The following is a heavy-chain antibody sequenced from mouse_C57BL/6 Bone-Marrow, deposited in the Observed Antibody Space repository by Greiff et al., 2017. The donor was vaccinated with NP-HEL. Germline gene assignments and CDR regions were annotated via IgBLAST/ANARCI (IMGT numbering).Heavy chain of an antibody. Sequence: QVQLKQSGAELVRPGASVTLSCKASGYTFTDYEMHWVKQTPVHGLEWIGAIDPETGGPAYNQKFKGKAILTADKSSSTAYMELRSLTSEDSAVYYCTNDYDGGYYAMDYWGQGTSVTVSS. CDR1: GYTFTDYE. CDR3: TNDYDGGYYAMDY. D-gene: IGHD2-4*01. J-gene: IGHJ4*01. CDR2: IDPETGGP. V-gene: IGHV1-15*01.